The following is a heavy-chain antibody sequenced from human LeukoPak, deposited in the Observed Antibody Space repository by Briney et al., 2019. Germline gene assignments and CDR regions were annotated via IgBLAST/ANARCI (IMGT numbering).Heavy chain of an antibody. CDR3: ARGRDVVVPAAGSGGYYYYMDV. CDR2: IYHSGST. J-gene: IGHJ6*03. V-gene: IGHV4-34*01. D-gene: IGHD2-2*01. Sequence: PSETLSLTCAVYGGSFSGYYWSWIRQPPGKGLEWIGYIYHSGSTYYNPSLKSRVSISVDGSKNQFSLKLSSVTAADTAVYYCARGRDVVVPAAGSGGYYYYMDVWGNGTTVTVSS. CDR1: GGSFSGYY.